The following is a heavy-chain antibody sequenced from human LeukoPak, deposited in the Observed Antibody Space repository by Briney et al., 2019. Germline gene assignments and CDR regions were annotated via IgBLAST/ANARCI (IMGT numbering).Heavy chain of an antibody. CDR2: IYYSGST. CDR3: ARGNIIGPFDY. CDR1: GGSISSYY. Sequence: SETLSLTCTVSGGSISSYYWSWTRQPPGKGLEWIGYIYYSGSTNYNPSLKSRVTISVDTSKNQFSLKLSSVTAADTAVYYCARGNIIGPFDYWGQGTLVTVSS. J-gene: IGHJ4*02. V-gene: IGHV4-59*01. D-gene: IGHD2/OR15-2a*01.